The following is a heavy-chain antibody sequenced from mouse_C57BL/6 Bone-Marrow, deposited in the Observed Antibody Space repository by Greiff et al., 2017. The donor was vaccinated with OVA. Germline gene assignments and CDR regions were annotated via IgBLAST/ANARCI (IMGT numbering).Heavy chain of an antibody. J-gene: IGHJ3*01. Sequence: ESGPGLVKPSQSLSLTCSVTGYSITSGYYWNWIRQFPGNKLEWMGYISYDGSNNYNPSLKNRISITRDTSKNQFFLKLNSVTTEDTATYYCARGYYGSSPWFAYWGQGTLGTVSA. CDR2: ISYDGSN. CDR1: GYSITSGYY. CDR3: ARGYYGSSPWFAY. D-gene: IGHD1-1*01. V-gene: IGHV3-6*01.